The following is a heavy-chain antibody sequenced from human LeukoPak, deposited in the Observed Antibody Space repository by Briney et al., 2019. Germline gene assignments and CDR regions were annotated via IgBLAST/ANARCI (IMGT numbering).Heavy chain of an antibody. D-gene: IGHD3-22*01. Sequence: GASVKVSCKASGYTFTSYGIGWVRQAPGQGLEWMGWISAYNGNTKYAQKLQGRVTMTTDTSTSTACMELRSLRSDDTAVYYCARGPRDYYDGSGYYYPSTYWGQGTLVTVSS. J-gene: IGHJ4*02. CDR1: GYTFTSYG. CDR3: ARGPRDYYDGSGYYYPSTY. CDR2: ISAYNGNT. V-gene: IGHV1-18*01.